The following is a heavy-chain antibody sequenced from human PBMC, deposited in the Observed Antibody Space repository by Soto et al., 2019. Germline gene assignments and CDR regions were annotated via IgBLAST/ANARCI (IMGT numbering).Heavy chain of an antibody. CDR3: AKNFRYSSGRDAFDI. CDR2: ISGSGSST. V-gene: IGHV3-23*01. D-gene: IGHD6-19*01. J-gene: IGHJ3*02. CDR1: GFTFSSYA. Sequence: GSLRLSCAASGFTFSSYAMSWVRQAPGEGLEWVSGISGSGSSTYYADSVKGRLTISRDNSKNTLYVQMNSLRAEDTAVFYCAKNFRYSSGRDAFDIWGQGTMVTVS.